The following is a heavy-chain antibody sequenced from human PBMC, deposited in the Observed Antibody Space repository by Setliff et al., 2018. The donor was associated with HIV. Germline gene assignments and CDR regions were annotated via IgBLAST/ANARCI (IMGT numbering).Heavy chain of an antibody. D-gene: IGHD2-21*01. CDR3: ARVVVVIGSQDYFDY. CDR1: GLSISSNH. CDR2: IYSGGDA. Sequence: GESLKISCAASGLSISSNHMSWVRQAPGKGLEWVSIIYSGGDAYYSDSLKGRFTISRDNSRNTLYLQMSSLRADDTAVYYCARVVVVIGSQDYFDYWGQGMLVTVSS. V-gene: IGHV3-66*02. J-gene: IGHJ4*02.